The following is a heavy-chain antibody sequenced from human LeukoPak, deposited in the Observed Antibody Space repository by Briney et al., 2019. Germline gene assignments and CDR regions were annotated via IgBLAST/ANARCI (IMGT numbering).Heavy chain of an antibody. CDR1: GFTVSSNY. J-gene: IGHJ6*02. D-gene: IGHD6-13*01. CDR3: ARDLRNSSSWYGPINYYGMDV. Sequence: GGSLRLSCAASGFTVSSNYMSWVRQAPGKGLEWVSVIYSGGSTYYADSVKGRFTISRDNSKNTLYLQMNSLRAEDTAVYYCARDLRNSSSWYGPINYYGMDVWGQGTTVTVSS. CDR2: IYSGGST. V-gene: IGHV3-66*01.